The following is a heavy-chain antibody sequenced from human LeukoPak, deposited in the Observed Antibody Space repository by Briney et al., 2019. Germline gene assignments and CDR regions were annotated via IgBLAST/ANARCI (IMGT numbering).Heavy chain of an antibody. CDR2: IYTSGST. CDR1: GGSISSGSYY. Sequence: NPSETLSLTCTVSGGSISSGSYYWSWIRQPAGKGLEWIGRIYTSGSTSYNPSLKSRVTISVDTSKNQFSLKLSSVTAADTAVYYCASAGFLEWLGYAFDIWGQGTMVTVSS. J-gene: IGHJ3*02. V-gene: IGHV4-61*02. CDR3: ASAGFLEWLGYAFDI. D-gene: IGHD3-3*01.